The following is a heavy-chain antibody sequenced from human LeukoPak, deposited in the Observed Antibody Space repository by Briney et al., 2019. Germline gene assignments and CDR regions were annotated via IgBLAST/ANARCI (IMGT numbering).Heavy chain of an antibody. V-gene: IGHV3-23*01. CDR3: ARNFDRYYYYGMDV. Sequence: HPGGSLRLSCAASGFTFSDYYMSWIRQAPGKGLEWVSAISGSGGSTYYADSVKGRFTISRDNSKNTLYLQMNSLRAEDTAVYYCARNFDRYYYYGMDVWGQGTTVTVSS. D-gene: IGHD3-9*01. CDR2: ISGSGGST. J-gene: IGHJ6*02. CDR1: GFTFSDYY.